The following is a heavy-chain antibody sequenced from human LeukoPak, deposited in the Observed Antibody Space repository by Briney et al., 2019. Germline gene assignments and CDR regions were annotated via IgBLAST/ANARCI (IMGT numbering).Heavy chain of an antibody. CDR2: ISSNNRPT. J-gene: IGHJ4*02. Sequence: GGGLRVSCVASGYSFSSYNMNWVRQAPGKGVDWISFISSNNRPTSSLDSVQDRFTISRDNAKTSLYLQMNSLRDQDTAMYYCARDIGSWSEYWGEGAPVT. V-gene: IGHV3-48*02. CDR3: ARDIGSWSEY. D-gene: IGHD6-13*01. CDR1: GYSFSSYN.